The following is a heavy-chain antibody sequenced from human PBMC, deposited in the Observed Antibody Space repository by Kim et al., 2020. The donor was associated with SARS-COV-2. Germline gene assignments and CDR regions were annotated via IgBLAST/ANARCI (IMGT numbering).Heavy chain of an antibody. D-gene: IGHD2-15*01. CDR2: INPNSGDT. CDR1: GYTFTDYY. CDR3: AHSRCTGGSCYGLDY. V-gene: IGHV1-2*06. Sequence: ASVKVSCKAIGYTFTDYYIHWVRQAPGQGLEWMGRINPNSGDTDYAQKSQGRVTMTRDTSINSAYMELRGLRSDDTAIYFCAHSRCTGGSCYGLDYWGQGTPVTVSS. J-gene: IGHJ4*02.